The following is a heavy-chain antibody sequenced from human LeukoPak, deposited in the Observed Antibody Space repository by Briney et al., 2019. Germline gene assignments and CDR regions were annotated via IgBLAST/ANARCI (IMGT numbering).Heavy chain of an antibody. Sequence: ASVKVSCKASGYTFTGYYMHWVRQAPGQGLEWMGRINPNSGGTNYAQKFQGRVTMTRDTSISTAYMELSRLRSDDTAVYYCARSLPSWPAFMYYFDYWGQGTLVTVSS. J-gene: IGHJ4*02. CDR3: ARSLPSWPAFMYYFDY. D-gene: IGHD2-2*01. V-gene: IGHV1-2*06. CDR1: GYTFTGYY. CDR2: INPNSGGT.